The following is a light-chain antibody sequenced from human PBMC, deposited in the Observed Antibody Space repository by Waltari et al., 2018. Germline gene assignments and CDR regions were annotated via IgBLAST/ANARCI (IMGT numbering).Light chain of an antibody. V-gene: IGKV3-20*01. Sequence: VLTQSPGTLSLSPGERATLSCRASQSLTKRYLAWNQQKPGQAPRLLIYGASSRAAGIPDRFSGSGSGTDFTLTISRLEPDDFAVYYCQQYGSSVMYTFGQGTKLEIK. CDR3: QQYGSSVMYT. J-gene: IGKJ2*01. CDR1: QSLTKRY. CDR2: GAS.